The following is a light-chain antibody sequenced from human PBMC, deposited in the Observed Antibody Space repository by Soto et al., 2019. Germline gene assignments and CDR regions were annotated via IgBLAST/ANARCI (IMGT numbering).Light chain of an antibody. CDR2: GAS. V-gene: IGKV3-20*01. J-gene: IGKJ4*01. CDR1: QSVSSSY. Sequence: EIVLTQSPGTLSLSPGERATLSCRASQSVSSSYLAWYQQKPGQAPRLLIYGASSRATGIPDRFSGSGSGTDFTLTISSPEPEDFPVYYCQQYGSSPLTFGGGTKVEIK. CDR3: QQYGSSPLT.